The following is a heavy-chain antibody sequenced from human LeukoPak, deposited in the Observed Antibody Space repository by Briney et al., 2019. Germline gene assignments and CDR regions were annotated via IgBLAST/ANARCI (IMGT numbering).Heavy chain of an antibody. Sequence: GGSLRLSCAASGFTFISYGMHWVRQAPGKGLEWVAFLRYDGSNKYYADSVKGRFTISRDNSKNTLHLQMNSLRAEDTAVYYCAKEYDILTGYYAFDIWGQGTMVTVSS. J-gene: IGHJ3*02. CDR1: GFTFISYG. CDR3: AKEYDILTGYYAFDI. V-gene: IGHV3-30*02. CDR2: LRYDGSNK. D-gene: IGHD3-9*01.